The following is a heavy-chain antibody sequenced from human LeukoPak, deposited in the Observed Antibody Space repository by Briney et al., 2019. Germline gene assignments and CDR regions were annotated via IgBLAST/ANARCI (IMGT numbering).Heavy chain of an antibody. CDR2: INAGNGNT. D-gene: IGHD3-3*01. CDR3: ASSYVGVVILLDFDY. Sequence: ASVKVSCKASGYTFTSYAMHRVRQAPGQRLEWMGWINAGNGNTKYSQKFQGRVTITRDTSASTAYMELSSLRSEDTAVYYCASSYVGVVILLDFDYWGQGTLVTVSS. CDR1: GYTFTSYA. J-gene: IGHJ4*02. V-gene: IGHV1-3*01.